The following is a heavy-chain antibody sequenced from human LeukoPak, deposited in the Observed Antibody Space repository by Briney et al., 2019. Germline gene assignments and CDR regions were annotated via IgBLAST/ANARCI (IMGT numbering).Heavy chain of an antibody. Sequence: PSETLSLTCTVSGGSISSSSYYWGWIRQPPGKGLEWIGSIYYSGSTYYNPSLKSRVTISVYTSKSQFSLKLSSVTAADTAVYYCARTPCSSTSCHNFDYWGQGTLVTVSS. D-gene: IGHD2-2*02. CDR2: IYYSGST. CDR1: GGSISSSSYY. CDR3: ARTPCSSTSCHNFDY. V-gene: IGHV4-39*01. J-gene: IGHJ4*02.